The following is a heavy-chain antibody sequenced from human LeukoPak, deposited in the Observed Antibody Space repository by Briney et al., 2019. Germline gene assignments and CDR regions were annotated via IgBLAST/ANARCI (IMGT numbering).Heavy chain of an antibody. CDR3: TREDYYYASGH. CDR1: GFTFTDNY. CDR2: ISSGGDII. D-gene: IGHD3-10*01. J-gene: IGHJ4*02. Sequence: GGSLRLSCAASGFTFTDNYMSWVRQAPGKGLEWVSYISSGGDIIYYTDSVKGRFTASRDNAKNSLFLQMNSLRAEDTAVYYCTREDYYYASGHWAQGTLVNVSS. V-gene: IGHV3-11*04.